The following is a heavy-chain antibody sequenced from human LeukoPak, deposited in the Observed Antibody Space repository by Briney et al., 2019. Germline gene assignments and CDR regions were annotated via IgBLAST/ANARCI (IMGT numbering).Heavy chain of an antibody. V-gene: IGHV4-34*01. CDR2: INHSGST. CDR3: ARTRPDIVVVPAAISQRGYYYYYYYMDV. D-gene: IGHD2-2*02. J-gene: IGHJ6*03. Sequence: SSETLSLTCAVYGGSFSGYYWSWIRQPPGKGLEWIGEINHSGSTNYNPSLKSRVTISVDTSKNQFSLKLSSVTAADTAVYYCARTRPDIVVVPAAISQRGYYYYYYYMDVWDKGTTVTVSS. CDR1: GGSFSGYY.